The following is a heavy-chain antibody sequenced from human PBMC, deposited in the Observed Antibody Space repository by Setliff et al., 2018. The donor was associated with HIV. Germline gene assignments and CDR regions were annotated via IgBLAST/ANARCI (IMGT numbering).Heavy chain of an antibody. CDR2: IFYSGIT. D-gene: IGHD3-3*01. CDR1: GGSFTSRSYY. J-gene: IGHJ3*02. Sequence: SETLSLTCTVSGGSFTSRSYYSGWIRQPPGKGLEWIGSIFYSGITYYNPSLKSRVTISVDTSKNQFSLHLTSVTAADTAVYYCARSKTFYDFWGGYYTHGAFKIWGLGTMVTVSS. V-gene: IGHV4-39*01. CDR3: ARSKTFYDFWGGYYTHGAFKI.